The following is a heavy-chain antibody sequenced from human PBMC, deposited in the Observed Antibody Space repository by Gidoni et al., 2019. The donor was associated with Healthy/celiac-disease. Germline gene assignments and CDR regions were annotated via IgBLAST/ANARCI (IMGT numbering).Heavy chain of an antibody. Sequence: QVQLVESGGGVVQPGRSLRLSCAASGFTFSSYAMHWVRQAPGKGLEWVAVISYDGSNKYYADSVKGRFTISRDNSKNTLYLQMNSLRAEDTAVYYCARDLVTMVRGVTMGIDYWGQGTLVTVSS. D-gene: IGHD3-10*01. V-gene: IGHV3-30-3*01. CDR2: ISYDGSNK. CDR3: ARDLVTMVRGVTMGIDY. CDR1: GFTFSSYA. J-gene: IGHJ4*02.